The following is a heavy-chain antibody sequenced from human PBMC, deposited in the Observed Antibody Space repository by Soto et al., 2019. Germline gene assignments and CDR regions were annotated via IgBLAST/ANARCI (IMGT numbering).Heavy chain of an antibody. V-gene: IGHV2-5*01. D-gene: IGHD3-16*01. J-gene: IGHJ4*02. CDR2: IYWNDDK. Sequence: SGPTLVNPTQTLTLTCALSGFSVSARGVGGGWIRQPPGKALEWLAIIYWNDDKLYRPSLQSRLTITKDTSKNQVVITMTNMDPVDTATYYCAHSPWGAAPDYWGQGXPVTVSS. CDR1: GFSVSARGVG. CDR3: AHSPWGAAPDY.